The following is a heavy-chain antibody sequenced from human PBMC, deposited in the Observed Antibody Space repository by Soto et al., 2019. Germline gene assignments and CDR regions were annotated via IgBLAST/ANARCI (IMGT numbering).Heavy chain of an antibody. Sequence: PSETLSLTCTVSGGSISSYYWSWIRQPPGKGLEWIGYIYYSGTTNYNPSLKSRVTISVDTSKNQFSLKLNSVTAADTAVYYCARDGSERPATYWGQGILVTSPQ. V-gene: IGHV4-59*01. CDR1: GGSISSYY. J-gene: IGHJ4*02. D-gene: IGHD3-10*01. CDR3: ARDGSERPATY. CDR2: IYYSGTT.